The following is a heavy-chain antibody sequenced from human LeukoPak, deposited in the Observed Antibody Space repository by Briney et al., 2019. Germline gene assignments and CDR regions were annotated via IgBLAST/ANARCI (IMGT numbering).Heavy chain of an antibody. V-gene: IGHV3-7*01. D-gene: IGHD5-18*01. CDR3: VRLRYTYGKNFDC. J-gene: IGHJ4*02. CDR2: IQQDGSEK. Sequence: GGSLRLSCAASGFTFKGYWMSWVRQPPGKGLEWVANIQQDGSEKKYVDSVKGRFTISRDNAKNSLYLQMDSLRAEDTAVYYCVRLRYTYGKNFDCWGQGTLVTVSS. CDR1: GFTFKGYW.